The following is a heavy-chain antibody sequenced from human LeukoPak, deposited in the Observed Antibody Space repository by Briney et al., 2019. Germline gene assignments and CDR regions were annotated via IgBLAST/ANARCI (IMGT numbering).Heavy chain of an antibody. Sequence: GGSLRLSCAASGFNFSIHWMTWVRQAPGKGLEWVAVISYDGSNKYYADSVKGRFTISRDNSKNTLYLQMNSLRAEDTAVCYCAKDHCTNGVCYTPDYMDVWGKGTTVTVSS. CDR3: AKDHCTNGVCYTPDYMDV. V-gene: IGHV3-30*18. J-gene: IGHJ6*03. D-gene: IGHD2-8*01. CDR2: ISYDGSNK. CDR1: GFNFSIHW.